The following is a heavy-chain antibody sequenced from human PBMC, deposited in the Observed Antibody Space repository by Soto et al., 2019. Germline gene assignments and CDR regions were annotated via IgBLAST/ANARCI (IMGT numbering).Heavy chain of an antibody. D-gene: IGHD6-13*01. V-gene: IGHV4-59*08. CDR2: IYYSGST. J-gene: IGHJ6*03. CDR3: ARRIAAAGTYYYYMDV. Sequence: SETLSLTCTVSGGSISSYCWSWIRQPPGKGLEWIGYIYYSGSTNYNPSLKSRVTISVDTSKNQFSLKLSSVTAVDTAVYYCARRIAAAGTYYYYMDVWGKGTTVTVSS. CDR1: GGSISSYC.